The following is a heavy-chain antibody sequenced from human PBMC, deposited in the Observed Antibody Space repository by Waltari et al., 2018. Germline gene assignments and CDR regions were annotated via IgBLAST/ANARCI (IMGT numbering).Heavy chain of an antibody. Sequence: QVQLQESGPGLVKPSQTLSLTCTVSGGSTSSGSYYWSWIRPPAGKGLEWIGRIYTSGSTNYNPSLKSRVTISVDTSKNQFSLKLSSVTAADTAVYYCARDPSSAAGEGEFDYWGQGTLVTVSS. CDR1: GGSTSSGSYY. D-gene: IGHD6-13*01. V-gene: IGHV4-61*02. CDR3: ARDPSSAAGEGEFDY. J-gene: IGHJ4*02. CDR2: IYTSGST.